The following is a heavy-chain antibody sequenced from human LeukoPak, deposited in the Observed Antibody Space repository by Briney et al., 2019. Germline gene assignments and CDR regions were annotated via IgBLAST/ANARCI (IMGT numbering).Heavy chain of an antibody. J-gene: IGHJ4*02. CDR2: ISFDGSNK. D-gene: IGHD2-2*01. CDR3: ARRSSNFNFDY. CDR1: GFTFSSYG. Sequence: GRSLRLSCAASGFTFSSYGMHWVRQAPGKGLEWVAVISFDGSNKYYADSVKGRFTISRDSSKNTLSLQMNSLRAEDTAVYYCARRSSNFNFDYWGQGTLVTVSS. V-gene: IGHV3-30*03.